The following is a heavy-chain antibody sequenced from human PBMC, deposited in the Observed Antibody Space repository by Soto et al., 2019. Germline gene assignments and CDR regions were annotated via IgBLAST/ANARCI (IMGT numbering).Heavy chain of an antibody. CDR2: ISYGGGTT. D-gene: IGHD3-22*01. Sequence: EVQLLESGGGLVQPGGSLRLSCAASEFTFSNYAMSWVRQAPGKGLEWVSAISYGGGTTYYADSVKGRFTISRDNSKTPLYWKMKGRRAKDRALYSCAKNPGYYYDSTGYHFDYWGQGTLVTVSS. J-gene: IGHJ4*02. V-gene: IGHV3-23*01. CDR3: AKNPGYYYDSTGYHFDY. CDR1: EFTFSNYA.